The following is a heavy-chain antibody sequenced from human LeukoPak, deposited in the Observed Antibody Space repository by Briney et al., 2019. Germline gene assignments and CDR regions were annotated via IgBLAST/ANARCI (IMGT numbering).Heavy chain of an antibody. CDR2: INPSGDST. CDR1: GYTFTSYG. D-gene: IGHD6-6*01. V-gene: IGHV1-46*01. J-gene: IGHJ4*02. CDR3: AKIAARDTGEGY. Sequence: GSVKVSCKASGYTFTSYGISWVRQAPGQGLEWMGVINPSGDSTSYAPKFQGRVTVTRDTSTSTVYMELSSLRSEDTGIYYCAKIAARDTGEGYWGQGTPVTVSS.